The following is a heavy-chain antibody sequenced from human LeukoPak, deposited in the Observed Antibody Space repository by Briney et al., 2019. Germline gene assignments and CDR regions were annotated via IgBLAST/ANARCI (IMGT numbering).Heavy chain of an antibody. CDR3: ARSGGVRGVPVRDGTDV. Sequence: SETLSLTCTVSGGSISSSSYYWGWVRQPPGKGLEWIGSIYYSGNTYYNPSLKSRVIISVDTSKNQFSLKLSSVTAADTAVYYCARSGGVRGVPVRDGTDVWGQGTTVTVSS. D-gene: IGHD3-10*01. CDR2: IYYSGNT. CDR1: GGSISSSSYY. J-gene: IGHJ6*02. V-gene: IGHV4-39*01.